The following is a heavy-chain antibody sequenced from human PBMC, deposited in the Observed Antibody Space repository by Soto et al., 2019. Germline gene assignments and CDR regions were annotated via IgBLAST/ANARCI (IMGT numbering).Heavy chain of an antibody. CDR1: GFTFSDYY. V-gene: IGHV3-11*01. Sequence: QVQLVESGGGLVKPGGSLRLSCAASGFTFSDYYMSWIRQAAGKGLEWISSIDTSGSAIYYADSVQGRFTISRDNAKNSLYLQMNRLRAEDTAVYYCGRDLETYGSGSFFADWGQGNLVTVSS. CDR3: GRDLETYGSGSFFAD. CDR2: IDTSGSAI. J-gene: IGHJ4*02. D-gene: IGHD3-10*01.